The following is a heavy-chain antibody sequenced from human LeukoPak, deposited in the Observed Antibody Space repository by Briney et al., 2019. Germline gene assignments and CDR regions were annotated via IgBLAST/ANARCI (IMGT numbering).Heavy chain of an antibody. J-gene: IGHJ4*02. Sequence: SETLSLTCTVSGGSIRSYNWTWIRQSAGKGLEWIGRIDTSGSTNYNPPLRSRVTMSVDTSKNQFSLKLSSVTAADTAVYYCARDCITTNCYRYWGQRTLVTVSS. CDR1: GGSIRSYN. V-gene: IGHV4-4*07. D-gene: IGHD2-2*01. CDR2: IDTSGST. CDR3: ARDCITTNCYRY.